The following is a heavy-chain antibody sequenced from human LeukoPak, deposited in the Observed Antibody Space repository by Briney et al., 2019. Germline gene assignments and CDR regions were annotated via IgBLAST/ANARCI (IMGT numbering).Heavy chain of an antibody. CDR3: ARDRGTGFDL. Sequence: GGSLRLSCVASGFTLSYYDMHWVRQATGKGLEWVSGIGTGGDANYAGSVRGRFTISREDAKRSLYLQMNSLRAGDTAVYYCARDRGTGFDLWGQGTLVTVSS. V-gene: IGHV3-13*01. D-gene: IGHD3-10*01. CDR1: GFTLSYYD. J-gene: IGHJ4*02. CDR2: IGTGGDA.